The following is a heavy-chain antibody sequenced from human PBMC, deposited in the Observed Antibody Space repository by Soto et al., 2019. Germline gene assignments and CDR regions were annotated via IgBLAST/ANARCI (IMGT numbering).Heavy chain of an antibody. CDR2: MNPNSGNT. Sequence: GASVKVSCKASGYTFTSYDINWVRQATGQGLEWMGWMNPNSGNTGYAQKFQGRVTMTRNTSISTAYMELSSLRSEGTAVYYCARQDCSGGSCLTDYYYGMDVWGQGTTVTVSS. V-gene: IGHV1-8*01. D-gene: IGHD2-15*01. CDR3: ARQDCSGGSCLTDYYYGMDV. J-gene: IGHJ6*02. CDR1: GYTFTSYD.